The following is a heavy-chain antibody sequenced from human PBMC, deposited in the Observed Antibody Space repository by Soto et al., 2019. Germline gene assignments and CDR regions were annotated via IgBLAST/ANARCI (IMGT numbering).Heavy chain of an antibody. CDR1: GYSFTSYW. CDR3: ARHPLQWLAAPMVIDP. D-gene: IGHD6-19*01. V-gene: IGHV5-10-1*01. Sequence: RGESLKISCKGSGYSFTSYWISWVRQMPGKGLEWMGRIDPSDSYTNYSPSFQGHVTISADKSISTAYLQWSSLKASDTAMYYCARHPLQWLAAPMVIDPWGQGTLVTVSS. J-gene: IGHJ5*02. CDR2: IDPSDSYT.